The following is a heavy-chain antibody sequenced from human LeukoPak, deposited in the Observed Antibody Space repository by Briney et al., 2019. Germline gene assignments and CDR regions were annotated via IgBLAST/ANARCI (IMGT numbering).Heavy chain of an antibody. V-gene: IGHV1-2*02. Sequence: ASVKVSCKASGYTFICYYLHWVRHAPGQGLEWMGWINPTSGGTNYAQKFQDRVTMTRDTSINTAYMELSRLTSDDTAVYYCARLVGLSTTASYWGQGTLVIVSS. D-gene: IGHD5/OR15-5a*01. CDR2: INPTSGGT. CDR3: ARLVGLSTTASY. J-gene: IGHJ4*02. CDR1: GYTFICYY.